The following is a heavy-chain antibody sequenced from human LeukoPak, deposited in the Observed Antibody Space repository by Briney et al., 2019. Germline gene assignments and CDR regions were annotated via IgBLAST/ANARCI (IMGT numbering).Heavy chain of an antibody. Sequence: GGSLRLSCVASGFTFSNYGIHWVRQAPGKGLEWVAVIWNEGSNKHYADSVKGRFTISRDNSKNTLYLQMNSLRADDTAVYYCARGRSDSSGYYFDYWGQGTLVIVSS. CDR3: ARGRSDSSGYYFDY. D-gene: IGHD3-22*01. CDR2: IWNEGSNK. J-gene: IGHJ4*02. CDR1: GFTFSNYG. V-gene: IGHV3-33*08.